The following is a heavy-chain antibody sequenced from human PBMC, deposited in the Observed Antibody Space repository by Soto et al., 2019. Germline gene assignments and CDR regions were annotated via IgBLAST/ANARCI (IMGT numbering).Heavy chain of an antibody. Sequence: TSETLSLTCTVSSGSVSSGGHYWNWIRQSPGKGLEWIGYVHYGGSTNYNPSLKSRVAMSVDTSKNHFSLRLSSVTAADTAVYYCARSTTVTPVFFDYWGQGTLVTVSS. V-gene: IGHV4-61*03. CDR2: VHYGGST. CDR3: ARSTTVTPVFFDY. CDR1: SGSVSSGGHY. J-gene: IGHJ4*02. D-gene: IGHD4-17*01.